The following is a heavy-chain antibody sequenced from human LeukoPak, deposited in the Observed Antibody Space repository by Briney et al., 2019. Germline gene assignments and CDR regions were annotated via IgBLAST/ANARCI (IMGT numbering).Heavy chain of an antibody. CDR2: IKQDGSEK. V-gene: IGHV3-7*01. CDR3: ALEVDSSGYNDAFDI. Sequence: GGSLRLSCAASGFTFSSYWMSWVRQAPGKGLEWVSNIKQDGSEKYYVDSVKGRFTISRDNAKNSLYLQMNSLRAEDTAVYYRALEVDSSGYNDAFDIWGQGTMVTVSS. J-gene: IGHJ3*02. D-gene: IGHD3-22*01. CDR1: GFTFSSYW.